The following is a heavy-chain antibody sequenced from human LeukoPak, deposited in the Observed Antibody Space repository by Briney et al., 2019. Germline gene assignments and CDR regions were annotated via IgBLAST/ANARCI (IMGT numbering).Heavy chain of an antibody. CDR2: IVVGSGNT. J-gene: IGHJ5*02. D-gene: IGHD2-15*01. Sequence: ASVKVSCKASGFTFTSSAVRWVRQARGQRLEWIGWIVVGSGNTNYAQKFQERVTITRDMSTSTAYMELSSLRSEDTAVYYCARGKLPHNWFDPWGQGTLVTVSS. CDR1: GFTFTSSA. CDR3: ARGKLPHNWFDP. V-gene: IGHV1-58*01.